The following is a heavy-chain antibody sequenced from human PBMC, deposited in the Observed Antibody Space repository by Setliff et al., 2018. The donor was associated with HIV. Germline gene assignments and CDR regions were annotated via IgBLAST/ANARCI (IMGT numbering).Heavy chain of an antibody. V-gene: IGHV3-48*04. Sequence: PGGSLRLSCAASGFIFSTNWMSWIRQAPGKGLEWVSYISSSGSTIYYADSVTGRFTISRDNAKNSLYLQMNSLRAEDTAVYYCARDPGSGGYVNRYLDYWGQGTLVTVSS. CDR2: ISSSGSTI. CDR1: GFIFSTNW. D-gene: IGHD6-19*01. CDR3: ARDPGSGGYVNRYLDY. J-gene: IGHJ4*02.